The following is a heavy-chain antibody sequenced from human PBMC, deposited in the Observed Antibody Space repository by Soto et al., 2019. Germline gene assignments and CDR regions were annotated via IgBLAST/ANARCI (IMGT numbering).Heavy chain of an antibody. D-gene: IGHD6-19*01. J-gene: IGHJ4*02. V-gene: IGHV1-3*05. CDR2: INAGNGNT. Sequence: QVQLVQSGAEEKKPGASVKVSCKASGDTFTGYAFHWVRQAPGQRLEWMGWINAGNGNTKYSQKFQGRVTITRDTSASTAYMELSSLGSEDTAVYYCARAVAVPADFDYWGQGTLVTVSS. CDR3: ARAVAVPADFDY. CDR1: GDTFTGYA.